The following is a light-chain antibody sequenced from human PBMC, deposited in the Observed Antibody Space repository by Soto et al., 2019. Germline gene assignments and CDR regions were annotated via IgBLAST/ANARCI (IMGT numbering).Light chain of an antibody. CDR2: GNN. V-gene: IGLV1-40*01. CDR3: QSHDTSLSGSRV. J-gene: IGLJ1*01. CDR1: SSNIGAGYD. Sequence: QLVLTQPPSVSGAPGQRVTISCTGSSSNIGAGYDVHSYQQLPGTAPKLLIYGNNNRPSGVPDRFSGSKSGTSASLAITGLLPEDEADYYCQSHDTSLSGSRVFGTGTKLTVL.